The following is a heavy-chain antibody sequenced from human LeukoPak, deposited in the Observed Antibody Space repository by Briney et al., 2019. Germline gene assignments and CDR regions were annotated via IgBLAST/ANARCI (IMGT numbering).Heavy chain of an antibody. J-gene: IGHJ5*01. CDR1: GYTFTGYY. V-gene: IGHV1-2*02. Sequence: ASVKVSCKASGYTFTGYYMHWVRQAPGQGLEWMGWTNPNSGGTNYAQKFQGRVTMTRDTSISTAYMELSRLRSDDTAVYYCARVDVLRFLEWFDYWGQGTLVTVSS. D-gene: IGHD3-3*01. CDR3: ARVDVLRFLEWFDY. CDR2: TNPNSGGT.